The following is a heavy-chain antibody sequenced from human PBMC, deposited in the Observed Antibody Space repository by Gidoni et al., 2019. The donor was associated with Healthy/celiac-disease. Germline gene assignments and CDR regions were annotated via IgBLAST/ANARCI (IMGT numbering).Heavy chain of an antibody. CDR1: GGSISSSSYY. D-gene: IGHD1-1*01. V-gene: IGHV4-39*01. CDR2: IYYSGST. CDR3: ARHGQLELLAFDY. J-gene: IGHJ4*02. Sequence: QLQLQESGPGLVKPSETLSLTCTVSGGSISSSSYYWGWIRQPPGKGLEWIGSIYYSGSTYYNPSLKSRVTISVDTSKNQFSLKLSSVTAADTAVYYCARHGQLELLAFDYWGQGTLVTVSS.